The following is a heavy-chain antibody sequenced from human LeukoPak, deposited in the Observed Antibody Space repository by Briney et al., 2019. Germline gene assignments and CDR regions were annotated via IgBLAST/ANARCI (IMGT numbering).Heavy chain of an antibody. V-gene: IGHV4-39*01. CDR1: GGSISSSSYY. D-gene: IGHD2-2*01. CDR3: ARHPFVVVPAARFDP. J-gene: IGHJ5*02. CDR2: IYYSGST. Sequence: PSETLSLTCTVSGGSISSSSYYWGWIRQPPGKGLEWIGTIYYSGSTYYNPSLKSRVTISVDTSKNQFSLKLSSVTAADTAVYYCARHPFVVVPAARFDPWGQGTLVTVSS.